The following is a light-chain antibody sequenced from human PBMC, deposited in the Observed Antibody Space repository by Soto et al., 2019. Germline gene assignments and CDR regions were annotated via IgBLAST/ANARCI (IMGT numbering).Light chain of an antibody. Sequence: AIRMTQSPSSLSASTGDRVTITCRASQGISSYLAWYQQKPGKAPKLLIYAASTLQSGVPSRFSGSGSGTDFTLTNSCLQSEVFATYYCQQYYSYPITFGQGTRLEIK. CDR3: QQYYSYPIT. V-gene: IGKV1-8*01. CDR1: QGISSY. CDR2: AAS. J-gene: IGKJ5*01.